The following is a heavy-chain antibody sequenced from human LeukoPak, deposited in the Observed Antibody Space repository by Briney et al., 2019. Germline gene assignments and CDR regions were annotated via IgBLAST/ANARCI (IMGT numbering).Heavy chain of an antibody. V-gene: IGHV4-39*02. CDR2: MYHSGST. Sequence: SETLSLTCTVSGGSISGSSYYWGWIRQPPGKGLEWIGSMYHSGSTYYNPSLKSRVTISVDTSKNHFSLKLSSVTAADTAVYYCARRYYYVSGSYYNHFDPWGQGTLVTVSS. CDR1: GGSISGSSYY. D-gene: IGHD3-10*01. CDR3: ARRYYYVSGSYYNHFDP. J-gene: IGHJ5*02.